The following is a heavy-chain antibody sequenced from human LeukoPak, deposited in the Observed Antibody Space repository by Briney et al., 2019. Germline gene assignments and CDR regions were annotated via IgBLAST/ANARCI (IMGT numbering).Heavy chain of an antibody. J-gene: IGHJ6*02. D-gene: IGHD5-24*01. CDR3: AREGDGYNLLGDYYYGMDV. CDR2: ISGTSTYT. Sequence: GGSLRLSCGASGFTFSAYYMSWIRQAPGKGLEWISYISGTSTYTNYADSVKGRFTISRDNAKNSLYLQMNSLRAEDTAVYYCAREGDGYNLLGDYYYGMDVWGQGTTVTVSS. V-gene: IGHV3-11*06. CDR1: GFTFSAYY.